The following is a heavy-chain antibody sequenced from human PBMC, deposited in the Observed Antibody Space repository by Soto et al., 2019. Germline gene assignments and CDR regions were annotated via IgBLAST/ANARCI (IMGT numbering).Heavy chain of an antibody. V-gene: IGHV1-18*01. D-gene: IGHD4-4*01. Sequence: QVQLVQSGTEVKKPGASVKVSCKASGYTVRSYGISWVRQAPGQGPEWMGWISGYNGNTHYPQTCHGKVTMTTDTSTSTAYMELRSLRSDDTDVYYCAKADSNYAGICSYYYMDVWGDGTLVTLSS. J-gene: IGHJ6*03. CDR2: ISGYNGNT. CDR3: AKADSNYAGICSYYYMDV. CDR1: GYTVRSYG.